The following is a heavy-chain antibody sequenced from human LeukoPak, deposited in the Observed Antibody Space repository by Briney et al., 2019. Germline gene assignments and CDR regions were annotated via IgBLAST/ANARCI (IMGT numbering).Heavy chain of an antibody. CDR2: IKGDGTAP. CDR3: VRNFATGD. D-gene: IGHD1-14*01. CDR1: GFTFSSHL. V-gene: IGHV3-74*01. J-gene: IGHJ4*02. Sequence: GGSLRLSCAASGFTFSSHLMHWVRQAQGTGLVWVSSIKGDGTAPNYADSVKGRFTISRDHAKSTLYLQMSSLRVEDTAVYHCVRNFATGDWGQGTLVTVSS.